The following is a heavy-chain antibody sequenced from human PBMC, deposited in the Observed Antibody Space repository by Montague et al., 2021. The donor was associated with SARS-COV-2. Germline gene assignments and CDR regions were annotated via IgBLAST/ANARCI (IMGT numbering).Heavy chain of an antibody. J-gene: IGHJ6*02. CDR3: TSGREGNYNVMDV. CDR2: TYYRSKWYN. CDR1: GDSVSSNSAT. D-gene: IGHD1-1*01. Sequence: CAISGDSVSSNSATWNWVRQSPSRGLEWLGRTYYRSKWYNDYAVXVRGRVTINPDTSKSQFSLQLNSVTPEDTAIYYCTSGREGNYNVMDVWGQGTTVTVSS. V-gene: IGHV6-1*01.